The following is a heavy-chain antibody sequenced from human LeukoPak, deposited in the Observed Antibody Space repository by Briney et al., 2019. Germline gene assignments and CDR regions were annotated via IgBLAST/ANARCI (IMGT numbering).Heavy chain of an antibody. V-gene: IGHV1-8*01. J-gene: IGHJ4*02. Sequence: ASVKVSCKTSGYTFTNYDINWVRQATGQGLEWMGWMNPNSGNTGYAQKFQGRVTMTRNTSISTAYMELSSPRSEDTAVYYCARGQIHGWDYFDFWGQGTLVTVSS. CDR2: MNPNSGNT. CDR1: GYTFTNYD. D-gene: IGHD6-19*01. CDR3: ARGQIHGWDYFDF.